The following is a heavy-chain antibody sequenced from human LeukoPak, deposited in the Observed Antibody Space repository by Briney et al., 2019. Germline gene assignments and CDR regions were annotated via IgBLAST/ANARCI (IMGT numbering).Heavy chain of an antibody. CDR3: AKTYSSWYRDFDY. D-gene: IGHD6-13*01. Sequence: GGSLRLSCAASGLTFENYSLAWVRQAPGKGLEWVSAISGSGGSTYYADSVKGRFTISRDNSKNTLCLQMNSLRAEDTAVYYCAKTYSSWYRDFDYWGQGTLVTVSS. J-gene: IGHJ4*02. V-gene: IGHV3-23*01. CDR1: GLTFENYS. CDR2: ISGSGGST.